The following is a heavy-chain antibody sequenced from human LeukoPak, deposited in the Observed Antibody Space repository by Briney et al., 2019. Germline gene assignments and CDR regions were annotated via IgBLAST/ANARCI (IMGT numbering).Heavy chain of an antibody. CDR2: ISSSGSTI. CDR3: ARGGFDWLLFNYYYYMDV. Sequence: PGGSLRLSCAASGFTFSSYEMNWVRQAPGKGLEWISYISSSGSTIHYADSVKGRFTISRDNAKNSLYLQMSSLRAEDTAVYYCARGGFDWLLFNYYYYMDVWGKGTTVTISS. CDR1: GFTFSSYE. V-gene: IGHV3-48*03. D-gene: IGHD3-9*01. J-gene: IGHJ6*03.